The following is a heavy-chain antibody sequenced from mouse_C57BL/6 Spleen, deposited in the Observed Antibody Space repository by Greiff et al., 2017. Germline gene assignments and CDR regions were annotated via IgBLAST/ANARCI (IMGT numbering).Heavy chain of an antibody. V-gene: IGHV1-81*01. Sequence: QVQLQQSGAELARPGASVKLSCKASGYTFTSYGISWVKQRTGQGLEWIGEIYPRSGNTYYNEKFKGKATLTADKSSSTAYMELRSLTSADSAVYFCARAGNYGSRTDYWGQGTTLTVSS. J-gene: IGHJ2*01. CDR3: ARAGNYGSRTDY. CDR2: IYPRSGNT. D-gene: IGHD1-1*01. CDR1: GYTFTSYG.